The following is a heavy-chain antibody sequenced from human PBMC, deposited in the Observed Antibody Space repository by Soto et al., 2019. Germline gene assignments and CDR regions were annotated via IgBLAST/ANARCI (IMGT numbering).Heavy chain of an antibody. CDR2: IYWDDDK. Sequence: QITLKESGPTLVKPTQTLTLTCTFSGFSLSTSGVGVGWIRQPPGKALEWLALIYWDDDKRYSPSLKSRLTITKDTSKNQVVLTMTNMDPVDTATYYCAYDPQVDTTFSYWGQGTLVTVSS. V-gene: IGHV2-5*02. CDR1: GFSLSTSGVG. J-gene: IGHJ4*02. D-gene: IGHD5-18*01. CDR3: AYDPQVDTTFSY.